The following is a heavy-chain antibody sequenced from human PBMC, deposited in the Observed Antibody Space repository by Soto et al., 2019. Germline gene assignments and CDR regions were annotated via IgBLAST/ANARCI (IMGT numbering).Heavy chain of an antibody. D-gene: IGHD1-26*01. V-gene: IGHV3-7*01. J-gene: IGHJ3*02. CDR3: ARDRGYSTFDM. Sequence: SLRLSCGASGFIFSSYWMSWVRQAPGKGLEWVANMKEDGSEKNYVDSVKGRFTISRDSAKNSLYLQMNSLRAEDTAVYYCARDRGYSTFDMWGQGTMVTVS. CDR1: GFIFSSYW. CDR2: MKEDGSEK.